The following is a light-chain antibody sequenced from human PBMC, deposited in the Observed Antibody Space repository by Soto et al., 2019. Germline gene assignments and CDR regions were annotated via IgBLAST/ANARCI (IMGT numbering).Light chain of an antibody. CDR1: QSVSSSY. CDR2: DAS. V-gene: IGKV3-20*01. Sequence: EIVLTQSPCTLSLSPGEGATLSCRASQSVSSSYLALYQQKVGRAPRLLIYDASTRATGIPDRFSGSGSGTDFTLTITRLEPEDFAVYYCQQYGSSPRTFGQGTRLEI. CDR3: QQYGSSPRT. J-gene: IGKJ5*01.